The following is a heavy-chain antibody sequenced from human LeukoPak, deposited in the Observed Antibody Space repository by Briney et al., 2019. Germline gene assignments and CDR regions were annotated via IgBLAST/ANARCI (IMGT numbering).Heavy chain of an antibody. D-gene: IGHD6-6*01. V-gene: IGHV3-21*01. Sequence: GGSLRLSCAASGFTFSSYGMNWVRQAPGKGLEWVSSISSSSSYIYYADSVKGRFTISRDNAKNSLYLQMNSLRAEDTAVYYCARGIAAESFDYWGQGTLVTVSS. CDR1: GFTFSSYG. J-gene: IGHJ4*02. CDR2: ISSSSSYI. CDR3: ARGIAAESFDY.